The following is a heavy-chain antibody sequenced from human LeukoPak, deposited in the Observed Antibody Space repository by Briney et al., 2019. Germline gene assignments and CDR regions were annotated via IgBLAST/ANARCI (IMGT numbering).Heavy chain of an antibody. CDR2: ISGSGGST. Sequence: GGSLRLSCAASGFTFSSYAMSWVRQAPGKGLEWVSAISGSGGSTYYADSVKGRSTISRDNSKNTLYLQMNSLRAEDTAVYYCARLRCSSTSCLGVQLWLIEGYFDYWGQGTLVTVSS. V-gene: IGHV3-23*01. D-gene: IGHD2-2*01. CDR3: ARLRCSSTSCLGVQLWLIEGYFDY. J-gene: IGHJ4*02. CDR1: GFTFSSYA.